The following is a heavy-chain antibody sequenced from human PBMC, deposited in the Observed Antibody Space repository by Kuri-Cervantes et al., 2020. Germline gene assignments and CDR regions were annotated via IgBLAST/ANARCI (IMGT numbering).Heavy chain of an antibody. CDR3: AREGLEGAGDY. CDR1: GFTFSIYW. J-gene: IGHJ4*02. V-gene: IGHV3-7*01. D-gene: IGHD1-26*01. CDR2: TKQDGSEK. Sequence: GGSLRLSCAASGFTFSIYWMTWVRQAPGKGLEWVANTKQDGSEKYYLDSVKGRFTISRDNAKNSLYLQMNSLRAEDTAVYYCAREGLEGAGDYWGQGALVTVSS.